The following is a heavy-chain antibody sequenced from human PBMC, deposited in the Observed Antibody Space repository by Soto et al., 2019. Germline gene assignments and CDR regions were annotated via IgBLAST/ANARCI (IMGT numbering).Heavy chain of an antibody. V-gene: IGHV3-74*01. Sequence: PGGSLRLSCAASGFTFSSYWMHWVRQAPGKGLVWVSRINSDGSSTSYADSVKGRFTISRDNAKNTPYLQMNSLRAEDTAVYYCATGYYTLHDAFDIWGQGTMVTVSS. CDR3: ATGYYTLHDAFDI. J-gene: IGHJ3*02. CDR1: GFTFSSYW. D-gene: IGHD3-3*01. CDR2: INSDGSST.